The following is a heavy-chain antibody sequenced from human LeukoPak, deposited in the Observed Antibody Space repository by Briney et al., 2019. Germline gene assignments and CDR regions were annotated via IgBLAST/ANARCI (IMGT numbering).Heavy chain of an antibody. D-gene: IGHD6-19*01. V-gene: IGHV1-18*01. J-gene: IGHJ4*02. CDR3: ARAGSGSGWYFDY. CDR2: ISPYNGNT. CDR1: GYDFTSVG. Sequence: GASVKVSCKASGYDFTSVGITWVRQAPGQGLEWMGWISPYNGNTRYVQKLQGRVTMTIDTSTSTAYMELRSLRFDDTAVYYCARAGSGSGWYFDYWGQGTLVTVSA.